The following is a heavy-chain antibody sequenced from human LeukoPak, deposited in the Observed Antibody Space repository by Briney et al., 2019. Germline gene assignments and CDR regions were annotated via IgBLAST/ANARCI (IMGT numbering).Heavy chain of an antibody. V-gene: IGHV1-24*01. Sequence: ASVKASCKVSGYTLTELSMHWVRQAPGKGLEWMGGFDPEDGETIYAQKFQGRVTMTEDTSTDTAYMELSSLRSEDTAVYYCAPEIAAAGIGWFDPWGQGTLVTVSS. J-gene: IGHJ5*02. CDR2: FDPEDGET. D-gene: IGHD6-13*01. CDR3: APEIAAAGIGWFDP. CDR1: GYTLTELS.